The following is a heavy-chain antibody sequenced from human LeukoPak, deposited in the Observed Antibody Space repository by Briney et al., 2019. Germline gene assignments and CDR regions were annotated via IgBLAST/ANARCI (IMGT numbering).Heavy chain of an antibody. V-gene: IGHV3-30*18. D-gene: IGHD6-19*01. J-gene: IGHJ4*02. CDR3: AKGPYSSGWYYFDY. Sequence: GGSLRLSCAASGFTFSSYGMHWVRQAPGKGLEWVAVISYDGSNKYYADSVKGRFTISRDNSKNTLYLQMNSLRAEDTAVYYCAKGPYSSGWYYFDYWGQGTLVTVSS. CDR1: GFTFSSYG. CDR2: ISYDGSNK.